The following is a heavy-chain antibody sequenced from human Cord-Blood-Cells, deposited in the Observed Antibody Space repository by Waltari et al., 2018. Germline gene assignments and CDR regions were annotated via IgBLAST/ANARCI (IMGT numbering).Heavy chain of an antibody. V-gene: IGHV3-53*01. J-gene: IGHJ4*02. Sequence: EVQLVESGGGLIQPGGSLRLSCAASGFTVSSNYMSWVRQAPGKGGEGVSVIYCGGNTYHAESVEGRFATSSDNSKNTLYLQMNCLRAEDTAVYYWARGVIYNWNYYGDYRGQGTLVTVSS. CDR1: GFTVSSNY. CDR2: IYCGGNT. CDR3: ARGVIYNWNYYGDY. D-gene: IGHD1-7*01.